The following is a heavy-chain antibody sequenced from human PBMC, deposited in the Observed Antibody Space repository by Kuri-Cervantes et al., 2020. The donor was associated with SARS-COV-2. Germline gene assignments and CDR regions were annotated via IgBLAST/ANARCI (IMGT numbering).Heavy chain of an antibody. CDR2: ISSSSSYI. V-gene: IGHV3-21*01. Sequence: GESLKISCAASGFTFSSYSMNWVRQAPGKGLEWVSSISSSSSYIYYADSVKGRFTISRDNAKNTLYLQMNSLRAEDTAAYYCARAFGSGNYDGWGQGTPVTVSS. CDR1: GFTFSSYS. J-gene: IGHJ4*02. CDR3: ARAFGSGNYDG. D-gene: IGHD3-10*01.